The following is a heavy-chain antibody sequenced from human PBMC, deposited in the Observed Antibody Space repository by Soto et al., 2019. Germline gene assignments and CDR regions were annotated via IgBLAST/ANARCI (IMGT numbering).Heavy chain of an antibody. CDR2: IHHSGRA. J-gene: IGHJ3*01. CDR1: GGFIRTGDYF. V-gene: IGHV4-30-4*01. Sequence: QVQLQESGPGQLKPSQTLSLTCSVSGGFIRTGDYFWTWIRQPPGQGLEWIGYIHHSGRAYFNPSLRGRLTMSVDTSDIQFSLRLTSVTAADTALHFFASTNWAYAFDFWGRGTLVVVSS. D-gene: IGHD3-16*01. CDR3: ASTNWAYAFDF.